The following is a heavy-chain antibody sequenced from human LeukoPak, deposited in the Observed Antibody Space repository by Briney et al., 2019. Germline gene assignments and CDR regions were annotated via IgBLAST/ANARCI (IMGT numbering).Heavy chain of an antibody. Sequence: GGSLRLSCAASGFTFDDYAMYWVRQAPGKGLEGVSGISWNSGSMAYADSVKGRFIISRDNAKNSLYLQMNSLRAEDTALYYCARVGIYGDYGRYFDYWGQGTLVTVSS. J-gene: IGHJ4*02. CDR1: GFTFDDYA. D-gene: IGHD4-17*01. V-gene: IGHV3-9*01. CDR2: ISWNSGSM. CDR3: ARVGIYGDYGRYFDY.